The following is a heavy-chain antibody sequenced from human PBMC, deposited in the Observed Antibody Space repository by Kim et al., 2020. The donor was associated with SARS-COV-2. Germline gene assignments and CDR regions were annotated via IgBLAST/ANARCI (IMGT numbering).Heavy chain of an antibody. CDR1: GFTFSSYS. J-gene: IGHJ4*02. V-gene: IGHV3-48*02. D-gene: IGHD3-3*01. CDR2: ISSSSSTI. CDR3: ARVGPGDLEWLLPETGGLDY. Sequence: GGSLRLSCAASGFTFSSYSMNWVRQAPGKGLEWVSYISSSSSTIYYADSVKGRFTISRDNAKNSLYLQMNSLRDEDTAVYYCARVGPGDLEWLLPETGGLDYWGQGTLVTVSS.